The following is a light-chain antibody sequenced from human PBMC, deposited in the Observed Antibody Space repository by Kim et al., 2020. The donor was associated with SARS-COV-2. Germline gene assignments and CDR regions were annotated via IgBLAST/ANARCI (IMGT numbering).Light chain of an antibody. CDR1: SSNIGAGSD. Sequence: QGVTISCTGGSSNIGAGSDVHWYQQLPGTAPKLLISTNTNRPSGVPDRFSGSKSGTSASLAITGLQAEDEADYYCQSYDNRLNIKVFGGGTQLTVL. CDR3: QSYDNRLNIKV. J-gene: IGLJ2*01. CDR2: TNT. V-gene: IGLV1-40*01.